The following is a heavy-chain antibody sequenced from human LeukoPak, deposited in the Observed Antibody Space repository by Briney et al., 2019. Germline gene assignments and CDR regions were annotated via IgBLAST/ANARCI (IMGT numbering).Heavy chain of an antibody. V-gene: IGHV1-69*05. Sequence: ASVKVSCTASGGTFSSYAISWVRQAPGQGLEWMGGIIPIFGTANYAQKFQGRVTITTDESTSTAYMELSSLRSEDTAVYYCARDAYDSSGYYYPNWFDPWGQGTLVTVSS. CDR3: ARDAYDSSGYYYPNWFDP. D-gene: IGHD3-22*01. J-gene: IGHJ5*02. CDR1: GGTFSSYA. CDR2: IIPIFGTA.